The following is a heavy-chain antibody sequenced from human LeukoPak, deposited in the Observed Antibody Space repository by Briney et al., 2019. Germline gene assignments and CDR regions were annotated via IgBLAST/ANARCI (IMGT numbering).Heavy chain of an antibody. Sequence: GGSLRLSCAASGFTFSNAWMSWVRQAPGKGLEWVGRIKSKTDGGTTDYAAPVKGRFTISRDDSKNTLYLQMNSLRAEDTAVYYCAREGGSYYWFDYWGQGTLVTVSS. V-gene: IGHV3-15*01. CDR2: IKSKTDGGTT. J-gene: IGHJ4*02. D-gene: IGHD1-26*01. CDR1: GFTFSNAW. CDR3: AREGGSYYWFDY.